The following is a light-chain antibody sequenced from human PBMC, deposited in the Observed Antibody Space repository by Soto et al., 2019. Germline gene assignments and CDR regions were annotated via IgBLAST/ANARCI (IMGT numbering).Light chain of an antibody. CDR3: QVWDTGSDHLV. CDR2: YDN. Sequence: SYELTQPPSVAVAPGEPASITWGGNNIGSKSVHWYQQKPGQAPVLVIYYDNDRPSGIPERFSGSNSGNTATLTISRVEAGDEADYYCQVWDTGSDHLVFGGGTKLTVL. J-gene: IGLJ2*01. CDR1: NIGSKS. V-gene: IGLV3-21*04.